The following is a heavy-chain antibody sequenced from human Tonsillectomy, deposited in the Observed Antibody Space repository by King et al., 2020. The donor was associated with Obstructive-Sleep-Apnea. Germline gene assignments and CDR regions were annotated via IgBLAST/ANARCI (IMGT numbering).Heavy chain of an antibody. CDR3: AKDEMGYCGGDCWGAFDI. D-gene: IGHD2-21*02. V-gene: IGHV3-9*01. J-gene: IGHJ3*02. Sequence: QLVQSGGGLVQPGRSLRLSCAASGFTFDDYAMHWVRQAPGKGLEWVSGISWNSGSIGYADSVKGRFTISRDNAKNSLYLQMNSLRAEDTALYYCAKDEMGYCGGDCWGAFDIWGQGTMVTVSS. CDR2: ISWNSGSI. CDR1: GFTFDDYA.